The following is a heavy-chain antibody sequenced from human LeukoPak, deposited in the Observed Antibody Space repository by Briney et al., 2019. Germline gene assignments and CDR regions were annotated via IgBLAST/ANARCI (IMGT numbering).Heavy chain of an antibody. V-gene: IGHV3-30*02. D-gene: IGHD3-10*01. J-gene: IGHJ6*03. CDR1: GFTFSSYG. CDR2: IRYDGSNK. Sequence: GGSLRLSWAASGFTFSSYGMHWVRQAPGRGLEWVAFIRYDGSNKYYADSVKGRFTISRDNSKSTLYLQMNSLRAEDTAVYYCARVPASGVPHDPSEAHMDVWGKGTTVTVSS. CDR3: ARVPASGVPHDPSEAHMDV.